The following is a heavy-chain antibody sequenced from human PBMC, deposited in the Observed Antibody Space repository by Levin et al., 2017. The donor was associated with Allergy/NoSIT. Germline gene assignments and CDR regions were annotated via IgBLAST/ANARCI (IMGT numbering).Heavy chain of an antibody. CDR1: GFTFSSYA. CDR3: ARDHFSSIAAPGPAFDS. Sequence: GESLKISCAASGFTFSSYAMHWVRQAPGKGLEWVAIISSDGSNKYYADSVKGRFTISRDNSKNTLYLQMNSLRAEDTAVYYCARDHFSSIAAPGPAFDSWGQGTMVTVSS. V-gene: IGHV3-30*04. D-gene: IGHD6-6*01. J-gene: IGHJ3*02. CDR2: ISSDGSNK.